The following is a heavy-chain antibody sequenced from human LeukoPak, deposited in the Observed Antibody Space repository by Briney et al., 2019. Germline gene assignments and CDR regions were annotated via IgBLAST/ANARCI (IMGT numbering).Heavy chain of an antibody. V-gene: IGHV4-34*01. CDR3: ARGGAMVRGVLYYYGMDV. Sequence: SETLSLTCAVYGGSFSGYYWSWIRQPPGKGLEWIGEINHRGSTNYNPSLKSRVTISVDTSKNQFSLKLSSVTAADTAVYYCARGGAMVRGVLYYYGMDVWGKGTTVTVSS. D-gene: IGHD3-10*01. CDR1: GGSFSGYY. J-gene: IGHJ6*04. CDR2: INHRGST.